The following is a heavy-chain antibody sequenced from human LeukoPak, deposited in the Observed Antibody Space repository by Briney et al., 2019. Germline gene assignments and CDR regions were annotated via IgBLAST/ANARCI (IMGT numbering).Heavy chain of an antibody. CDR2: IYSSGST. CDR3: ARQLGYCSSTSCEITDY. V-gene: IGHV4-39*01. CDR1: GGSISSSSYY. D-gene: IGHD2-2*01. J-gene: IGHJ4*02. Sequence: SETLSLTCTVSGGSISSSSYYWGWIRQPPGKGLEWIGSIYSSGSTYYNPSLKSRVTISVDTSKNQFSLKLSSVTAADTAVYYCARQLGYCSSTSCEITDYWAQGTLVTVSS.